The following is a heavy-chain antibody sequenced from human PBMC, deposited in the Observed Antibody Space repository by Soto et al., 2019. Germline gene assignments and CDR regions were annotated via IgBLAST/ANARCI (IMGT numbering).Heavy chain of an antibody. Sequence: GGSLRLSCAASGFTFSSYAMSWVRQAPGKGLEWVSAISGSGGSTYYADSVKGRFTISRDNSKNTLYLQMNSLRAEDTAVYYCAKDLQRRHIVVVPAAPEEAFDIWGQGTMVTVSS. CDR1: GFTFSSYA. CDR2: ISGSGGST. CDR3: AKDLQRRHIVVVPAAPEEAFDI. J-gene: IGHJ3*02. D-gene: IGHD2-2*01. V-gene: IGHV3-23*01.